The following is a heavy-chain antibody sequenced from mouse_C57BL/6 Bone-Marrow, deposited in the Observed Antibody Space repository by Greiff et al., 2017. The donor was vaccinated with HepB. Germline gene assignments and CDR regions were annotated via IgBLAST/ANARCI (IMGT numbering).Heavy chain of an antibody. CDR1: GYTFTSYW. V-gene: IGHV1-61*01. Sequence: QVQLQQPGAELVRPGSSVKLSCKASGYTFTSYWMDWVKQRPGQGLEWIGNIYPSDSETHYNQKFKDKATLTVDKSSSTAYMQLRSLTSEDSAVYYCARRSNYDAMDYWGQGTSVTVSS. CDR3: ARRSNYDAMDY. D-gene: IGHD2-5*01. J-gene: IGHJ4*01. CDR2: IYPSDSET.